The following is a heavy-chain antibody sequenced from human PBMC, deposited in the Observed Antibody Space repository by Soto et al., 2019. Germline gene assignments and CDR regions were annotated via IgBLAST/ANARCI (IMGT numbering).Heavy chain of an antibody. J-gene: IGHJ4*02. CDR2: ISAYNGNT. V-gene: IGHV1-18*01. CDR1: GYTFTSYG. D-gene: IGHD6-13*01. CDR3: ARSIAAAVDFDY. Sequence: ASVKVSCKASGYTFTSYGISWVRQAPGQGLEWMGWISAYNGNTNYAQKLQGRATMTTDTSTSTAYMELRSLRSDDTAVYYCARSIAAAVDFDYWGQGTLLTVSS.